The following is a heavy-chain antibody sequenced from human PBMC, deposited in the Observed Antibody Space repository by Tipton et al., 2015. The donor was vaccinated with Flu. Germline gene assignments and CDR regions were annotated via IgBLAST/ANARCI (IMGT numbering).Heavy chain of an antibody. J-gene: IGHJ4*02. CDR1: GHSISNGYY. Sequence: TLSLTCTVSGHSISNGYYWGWIRQSPGKGLEWIASFYHSGSTSFNPSLRSRVTVSVDTSKNQFSLKLNSVTAADTAVYYCARDLTTIFGGAFDNWGPGTLATVSS. V-gene: IGHV4-38-2*02. CDR3: ARDLTTIFGGAFDN. D-gene: IGHD3-3*01. CDR2: FYHSGST.